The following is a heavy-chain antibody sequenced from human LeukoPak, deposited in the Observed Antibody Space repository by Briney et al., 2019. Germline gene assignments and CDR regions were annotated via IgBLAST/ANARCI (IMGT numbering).Heavy chain of an antibody. CDR3: ARHSYCSGGSCYWFDP. CDR1: GGSISSYY. D-gene: IGHD2-15*01. J-gene: IGHJ5*02. CDR2: IYYSGST. V-gene: IGHV4-59*08. Sequence: SETLSLTCTVSGGSISSYYWSWLRQPPGKGLEWIGYIYYSGSTNYNPSLKSRVTISVDTSKNQFSLKLSSVTAADTAVYYCARHSYCSGGSCYWFDPWGQGTPVTVSS.